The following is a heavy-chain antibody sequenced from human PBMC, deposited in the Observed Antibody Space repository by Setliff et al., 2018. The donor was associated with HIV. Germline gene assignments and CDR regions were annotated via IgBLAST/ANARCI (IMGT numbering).Heavy chain of an antibody. CDR3: AKALSAYDSSLVALGD. J-gene: IGHJ4*02. V-gene: IGHV3-23*01. Sequence: PGGSLRLSCAASGFTFSTYSMNWVRQAPGKGLEWVSAISGSGDNTYYADSVKGRFTISRDNSKNTLYLQMDSLRAEDTAVYYCAKALSAYDSSLVALGDWGQGTLVTVSS. CDR1: GFTFSTYS. CDR2: ISGSGDNT. D-gene: IGHD5-12*01.